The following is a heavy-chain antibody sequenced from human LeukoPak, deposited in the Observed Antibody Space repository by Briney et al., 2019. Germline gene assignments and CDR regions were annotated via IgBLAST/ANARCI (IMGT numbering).Heavy chain of an antibody. CDR2: ISSTSSTI. CDR1: GFTFANYN. Sequence: GGSLRLSCAASGFTFANYNFNWVRQAPGKGLEWVSYISSTSSTIYYADSMEGRFTISRDNAKNPLYLQMNSLRAEDTAVYYCARDPPHGMDVWGQGTTVTVSS. CDR3: ARDPPHGMDV. J-gene: IGHJ6*02. V-gene: IGHV3-48*01.